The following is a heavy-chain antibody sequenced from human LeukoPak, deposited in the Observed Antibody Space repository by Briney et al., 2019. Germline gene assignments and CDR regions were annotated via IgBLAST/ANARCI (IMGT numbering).Heavy chain of an antibody. CDR2: IRYDGSNK. CDR3: ARDYTYYYGSGSYFYYFDY. V-gene: IGHV3-30*02. J-gene: IGHJ4*02. Sequence: GGSLRLSCAASGFTFSSYGMHWVRQAPGKGLEWVAFIRYDGSNKYYADSVKGRFTISRDNAKNSLYLQMNSLRAEDTAVYYCARDYTYYYGSGSYFYYFDYWGQGTLVTVSS. D-gene: IGHD3-10*01. CDR1: GFTFSSYG.